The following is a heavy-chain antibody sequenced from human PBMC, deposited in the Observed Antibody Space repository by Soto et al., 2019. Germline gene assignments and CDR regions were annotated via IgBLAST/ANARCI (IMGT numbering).Heavy chain of an antibody. V-gene: IGHV3-33*01. D-gene: IGHD2-21*01. Sequence: LRLSCAEPGFTVSSYGMHWVRQAPGKGLEWVAVIWYDGNNKYYADSVKGRFTISRDNSNNTLYVQMTSLRAEDTAVYYCARGPHSLFDYWGQGTLVTVSS. CDR2: IWYDGNNK. J-gene: IGHJ4*02. CDR3: ARGPHSLFDY. CDR1: GFTVSSYG.